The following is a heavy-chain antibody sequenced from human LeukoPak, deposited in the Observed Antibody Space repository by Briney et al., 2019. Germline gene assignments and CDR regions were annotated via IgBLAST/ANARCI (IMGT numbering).Heavy chain of an antibody. V-gene: IGHV4-34*01. D-gene: IGHD3-22*01. CDR1: GGSFSGYY. CDR2: INHSGST. Sequence: PSETLSLTCAVYGGSFSGYYWSWIRQPPGKGLEWIGEINHSGSTNYNPSLKSRVTISVDTSKNQFSLKLSSVTAADTSVYYCARHEFADLIVDYWGQGTLVTVSS. CDR3: ARHEFADLIVDY. J-gene: IGHJ4*02.